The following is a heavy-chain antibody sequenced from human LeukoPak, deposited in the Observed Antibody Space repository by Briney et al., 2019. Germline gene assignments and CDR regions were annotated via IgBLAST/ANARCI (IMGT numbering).Heavy chain of an antibody. V-gene: IGHV4-4*02. CDR1: GRSISISNW. Sequence: SETLSLTCAVAGRSISISNWWTWVRQPPGQGRDWIGEIDHSGSTNYNPSLKSRATIAVDKCNNQFSLKLSSVTAAHLAVYDCAGVTGYRIEEYFHYWGQGTLVSVSS. CDR3: AGVTGYRIEEYFHY. D-gene: IGHD6-13*01. CDR2: IDHSGST. J-gene: IGHJ4*02.